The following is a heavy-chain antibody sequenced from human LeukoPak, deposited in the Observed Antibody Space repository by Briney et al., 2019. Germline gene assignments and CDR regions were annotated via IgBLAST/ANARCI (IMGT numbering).Heavy chain of an antibody. Sequence: PSETLSLTCTVSGGSISSYYWSWIRQPPGKGLEWIGYIYYSGSTYYNPSLKSRVTILLDTSKNQFSLKLTSVTAADTAIYYCARENYFDSTAYLDWGQGTLVTVSS. V-gene: IGHV4-59*12. D-gene: IGHD3-22*01. CDR1: GGSISSYY. J-gene: IGHJ4*02. CDR3: ARENYFDSTAYLD. CDR2: IYYSGST.